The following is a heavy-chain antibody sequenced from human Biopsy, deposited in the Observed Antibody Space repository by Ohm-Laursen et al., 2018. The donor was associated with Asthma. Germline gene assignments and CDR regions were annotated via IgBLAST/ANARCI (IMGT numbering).Heavy chain of an antibody. Sequence: SLVKVSCKASEDTFSSYVISWVRQAPGQGLEWMGGIMPPFGLTNYAQRFQDRLTISADKSTRTAYMELRRLRSEDSAVYYCARDHCSALWAGVSTDNCYFDYWGQGTLLTVSS. J-gene: IGHJ4*02. D-gene: IGHD5/OR15-5a*01. V-gene: IGHV1-69*17. CDR1: EDTFSSYV. CDR2: IMPPFGLT. CDR3: ARDHCSALWAGVSTDNCYFDY.